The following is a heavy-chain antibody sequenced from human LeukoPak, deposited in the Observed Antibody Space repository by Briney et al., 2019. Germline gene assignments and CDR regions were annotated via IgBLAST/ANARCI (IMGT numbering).Heavy chain of an antibody. CDR2: ISAYNGNT. J-gene: IGHJ6*03. D-gene: IGHD3-9*01. V-gene: IGHV1-18*01. CDR1: GYTFISHG. Sequence: ASVKVSCKASGYTFISHGISWVRQAPGQGLEWMGWISAYNGNTNYSQKLQGRVTMTTDTSTSTAYMDLRSLRSDDTAVYYCARVDTGYDILTGYPDYYYMDVWGKGITVTVSS. CDR3: ARVDTGYDILTGYPDYYYMDV.